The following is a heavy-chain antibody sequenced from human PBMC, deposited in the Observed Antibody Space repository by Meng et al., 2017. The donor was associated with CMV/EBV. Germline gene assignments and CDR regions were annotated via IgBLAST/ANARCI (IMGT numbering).Heavy chain of an antibody. D-gene: IGHD2-21*01. CDR1: GGSISSGDYY. V-gene: IGHV4-30-4*08. CDR3: ARGTDCGGDCYSGAKNVMDV. CDR2: IYYSGCT. Sequence: SETLSLTCTVSGGSISSGDYYWSWTRQPPGKGLEWLGYIYYSGCTYYNPSPTSRVTISVEPSKNPFSLKLSSVAAADTAVYYCARGTDCGGDCYSGAKNVMDVWGQGTTVTVSS. J-gene: IGHJ6*02.